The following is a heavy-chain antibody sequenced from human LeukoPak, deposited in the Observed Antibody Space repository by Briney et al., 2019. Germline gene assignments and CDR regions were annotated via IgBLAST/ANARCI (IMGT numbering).Heavy chain of an antibody. V-gene: IGHV1-2*02. CDR3: ARVYGSGSYLDY. J-gene: IGHJ4*02. CDR2: INPNSGGT. D-gene: IGHD3-10*01. Sequence: GASVKVSCKSSGYTFIGYYIQWVRQAPGQGLEWMGWINPNSGGTNYAQKFQGRVTMTRDTSISTAYMELSRLRSDDTAVYYCARVYGSGSYLDYWGQGTLVTVSS. CDR1: GYTFIGYY.